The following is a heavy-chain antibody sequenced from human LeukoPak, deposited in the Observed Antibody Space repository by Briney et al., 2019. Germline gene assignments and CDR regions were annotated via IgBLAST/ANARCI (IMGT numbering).Heavy chain of an antibody. V-gene: IGHV4-59*01. CDR2: IYYSGST. D-gene: IGHD1-26*01. CDR3: ARSRGGSGSYGSELDY. J-gene: IGHJ4*02. Sequence: SETLSLTCTVSGGSISSYYWSWIRQPPEKGLEWIGYIYYSGSTNYNPSLKSRVTISVDTSKNQFSLKLSSVTAADTAVYYCARSRGGSGSYGSELDYWGQGTLVTVSS. CDR1: GGSISSYY.